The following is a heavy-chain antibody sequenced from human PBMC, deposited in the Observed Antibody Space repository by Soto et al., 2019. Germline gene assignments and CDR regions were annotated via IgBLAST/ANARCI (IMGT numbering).Heavy chain of an antibody. CDR3: AKYAGRLSPAGIDY. CDR2: ISGSGGST. J-gene: IGHJ4*02. Sequence: GGSLRLSCAASGFTFSSYAMSLVRQAPGKGLEWVSAISGSGGSTYYADSVKGPFTISRDNSKNTLYLQMNSLRAEDKAVYYCAKYAGRLSPAGIDYWGQGSLVTVSS. CDR1: GFTFSSYA. D-gene: IGHD2-2*01. V-gene: IGHV3-23*01.